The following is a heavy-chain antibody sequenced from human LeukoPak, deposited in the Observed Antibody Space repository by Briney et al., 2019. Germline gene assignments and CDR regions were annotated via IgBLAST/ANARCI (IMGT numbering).Heavy chain of an antibody. CDR1: GYTFTSYG. CDR3: ARDQEGYYYDSDSHDAFDI. Sequence: GASVKVSCKASGYTFTSYGISWVRQAPGQGLEWMGWISAYNGNTNYAQKLQGRVTMTTDTSTSTAYMELRSLRSDDTAVYYCARDQEGYYYDSDSHDAFDIWGQGTMVTVSS. V-gene: IGHV1-18*01. J-gene: IGHJ3*02. CDR2: ISAYNGNT. D-gene: IGHD3-22*01.